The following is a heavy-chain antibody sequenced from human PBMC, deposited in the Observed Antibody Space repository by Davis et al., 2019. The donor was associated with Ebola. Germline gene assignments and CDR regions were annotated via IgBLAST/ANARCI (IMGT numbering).Heavy chain of an antibody. CDR1: RFSFSDYA. Sequence: GESLKISCAASRFSFSDYAMHWVRQAPGKGLEWVAVISYDGSNKYYADSVKGRFTISRDNSKNILYLQMNSLRAEDTAVYYCASEDTAMAYFDYWGQGTLVTVSS. CDR3: ASEDTAMAYFDY. J-gene: IGHJ4*02. CDR2: ISYDGSNK. D-gene: IGHD5-18*01. V-gene: IGHV3-30-3*01.